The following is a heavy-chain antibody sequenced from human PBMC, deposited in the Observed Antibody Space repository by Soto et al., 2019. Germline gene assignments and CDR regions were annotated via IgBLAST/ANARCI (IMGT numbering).Heavy chain of an antibody. CDR1: GYTFTDYA. D-gene: IGHD1-26*01. J-gene: IGHJ4*02. Sequence: QVQLVQSGAEVKKPGASVKVSCKASGYTFTDYAITWVRQAPGQGLEWMGWISAYNGDTDYAQKFQGRVTMTTDTSTSTAYMELRSLSSDDTAVYYCAREAGSGSYSPEDFWGQGTLVTVSP. V-gene: IGHV1-18*04. CDR3: AREAGSGSYSPEDF. CDR2: ISAYNGDT.